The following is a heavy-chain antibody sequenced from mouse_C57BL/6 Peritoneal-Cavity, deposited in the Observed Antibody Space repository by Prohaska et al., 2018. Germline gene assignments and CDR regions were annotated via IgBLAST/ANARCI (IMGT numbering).Heavy chain of an antibody. CDR1: GFTFSGFW. V-gene: IGHV11-2*01. J-gene: IGHJ1*03. D-gene: IGHD1-1*02. Sequence: EVQLLETGGGLVQPGGSRGLSCEGSGFTFSGFWMSWVRQTPGKTLAWIGDINSDGSAINYAPSIKDRFTIFRDNDKSTLYLQMSNVRSEDTATYFCMRYGGYWDFDVWGTGTTVTVSS. CDR3: MRYGGYWDFDV. CDR2: INSDGSAI.